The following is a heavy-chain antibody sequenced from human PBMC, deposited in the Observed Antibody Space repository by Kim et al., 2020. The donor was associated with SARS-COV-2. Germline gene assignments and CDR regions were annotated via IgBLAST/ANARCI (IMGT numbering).Heavy chain of an antibody. J-gene: IGHJ4*02. CDR3: VRDQKDGGAYLMDY. CDR2: TYYRSKWNN. D-gene: IGHD2-2*01. V-gene: IGHV6-1*01. CDR1: GDSVSSKSAA. Sequence: SQTLSLTCAISGDSVSSKSAAWNWIRQSPSRGLEWLGRTYYRSKWNNDYALSLRSRITINVDTSKNQFSLQLNSVTPEDTAVYYCVRDQKDGGAYLMDYWGQGTLVVVSS.